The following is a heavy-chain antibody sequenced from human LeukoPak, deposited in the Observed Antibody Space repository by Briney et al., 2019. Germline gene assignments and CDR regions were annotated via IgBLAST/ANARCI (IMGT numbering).Heavy chain of an antibody. CDR2: ISGSGGST. V-gene: IGHV3-23*01. D-gene: IGHD2-15*01. CDR3: ASRLLSAYYYGMDV. CDR1: GFTFSSYA. Sequence: PGGSLRLSCSASGFTFSSYAMHWVRQAPGKGLEWVSGISGSGGSTDYADSVKGRFTISRDNSKNTLYLQMNSLRAEDTAVYYCASRLLSAYYYGMDVWGQGTTVTVSS. J-gene: IGHJ6*02.